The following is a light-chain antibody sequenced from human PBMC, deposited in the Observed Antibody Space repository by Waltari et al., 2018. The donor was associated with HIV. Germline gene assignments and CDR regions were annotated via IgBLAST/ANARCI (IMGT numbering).Light chain of an antibody. CDR1: QSISSF. V-gene: IGKV1-39*01. Sequence: DIQMTQSPSSLSASVGDTVTITCRASQSISSFLNWYQQKPGKAPKVLIFAASSLQSGVPSRFSGSGSGTDFPLTISSLQPEDFATYYCQQSYSTVYTFGQGTKLEIK. CDR3: QQSYSTVYT. CDR2: AAS. J-gene: IGKJ2*01.